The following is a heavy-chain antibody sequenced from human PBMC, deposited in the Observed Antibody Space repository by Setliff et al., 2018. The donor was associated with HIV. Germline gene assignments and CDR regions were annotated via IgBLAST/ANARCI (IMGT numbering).Heavy chain of an antibody. J-gene: IGHJ3*02. CDR2: IRQDGTEK. V-gene: IGHV3-7*05. CDR1: GFSFRSYA. Sequence: HLGGSLRLSCAASGFSFRSYAVSWVRQAPGKGLEWVANIRQDGTEKYYVDSVKGRFTISRDNAKNSVYLQMNSLRVEDTAVYYCARGSDYGDPYDAFDIWGQGTMVTVSS. CDR3: ARGSDYGDPYDAFDI. D-gene: IGHD4-17*01.